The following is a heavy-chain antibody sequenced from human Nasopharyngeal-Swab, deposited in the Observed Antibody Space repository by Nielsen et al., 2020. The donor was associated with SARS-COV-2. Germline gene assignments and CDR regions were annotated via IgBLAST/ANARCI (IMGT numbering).Heavy chain of an antibody. J-gene: IGHJ6*03. Sequence: SLKISCAASGFSFDDYAMHWVRPAPGKGLEWVSGISWNSGSIGYADSVKGGFTISRDNAKNSLYLQMNSLRAEDTALYYCAKDSSPAAADYYYMDVWGKGTTVTVSS. D-gene: IGHD2-2*01. CDR3: AKDSSPAAADYYYMDV. V-gene: IGHV3-9*01. CDR2: ISWNSGSI. CDR1: GFSFDDYA.